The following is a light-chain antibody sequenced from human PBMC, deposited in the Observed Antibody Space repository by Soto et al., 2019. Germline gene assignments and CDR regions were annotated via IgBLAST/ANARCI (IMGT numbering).Light chain of an antibody. V-gene: IGKV3-20*01. J-gene: IGKJ1*01. CDR1: QTVGSNY. Sequence: EIGLTQSPGTLSLSPGERATLSCRASQTVGSNYLAWYQQKPGQAPRLLIYDASSRATGIPDRFSGSGSGTDFTLTFSRLEPEDFAVYYCHQYASSPLTFGQGTKVDIK. CDR2: DAS. CDR3: HQYASSPLT.